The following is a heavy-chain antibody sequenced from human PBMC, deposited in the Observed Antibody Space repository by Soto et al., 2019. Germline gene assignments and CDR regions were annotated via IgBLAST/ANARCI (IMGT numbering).Heavy chain of an antibody. CDR3: ATMERLFDY. J-gene: IGHJ4*02. V-gene: IGHV3-30*03. Sequence: QLQLVESGGGVVQPGRSLRLSCAASGFTFSDYGMHWVRQAPGTGLEWVPVISYDGSDKYYADSVKGRFTISRDNSKNRLYLQMNSLRAEDTAVYYCATMERLFDYWGQGTLVTVSS. CDR2: ISYDGSDK. D-gene: IGHD3-3*01. CDR1: GFTFSDYG.